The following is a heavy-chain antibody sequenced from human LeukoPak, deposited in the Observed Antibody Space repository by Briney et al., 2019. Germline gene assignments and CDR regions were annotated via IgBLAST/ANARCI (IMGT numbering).Heavy chain of an antibody. CDR1: GFTFNTYN. J-gene: IGHJ4*02. D-gene: IGHD3-16*01. CDR3: AKGVGEFGFRFDS. Sequence: PGGSLRLSCAASGFTFNTYNMNWVRQAPGKGLEWVSSITGNSNYIYYADSLKGRFTISRDNSKNTLYLQMNSLTAADTAVYYCAKGVGEFGFRFDSWGQGTLVTVSS. V-gene: IGHV3-21*04. CDR2: ITGNSNYI.